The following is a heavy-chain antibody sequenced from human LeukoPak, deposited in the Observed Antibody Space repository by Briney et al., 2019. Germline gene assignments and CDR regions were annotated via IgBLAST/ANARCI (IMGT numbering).Heavy chain of an antibody. J-gene: IGHJ4*02. V-gene: IGHV4-59*01. CDR1: GGSISSYY. D-gene: IGHD3-3*01. CDR2: IYYSGST. Sequence: SETLSLTCTVSGGSISSYYWSWIRQPPGKGLEWIGYIYYSGSTNYNPSLKSRVTISVDTSKNQFSLKLSSVTAADTAVYYCARVSGYDFWSGYTFDYWGQGTLVTVSS. CDR3: ARVSGYDFWSGYTFDY.